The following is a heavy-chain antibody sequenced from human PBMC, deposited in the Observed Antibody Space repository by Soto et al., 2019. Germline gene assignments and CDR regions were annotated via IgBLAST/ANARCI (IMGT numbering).Heavy chain of an antibody. Sequence: ASVXVSFKSSFYTFTIYGIILVLQAPGQGLECMGWISAYNVNTNYAQKLQGRVTMTTDTSTSTAYMELRSLRSDDTAVYYCARDLDEDFWSGYYYRVKDTSGTRYGMEVWGQGTTVKVSS. CDR1: FYTFTIYG. V-gene: IGHV1-18*04. J-gene: IGHJ6*01. CDR3: ARDLDEDFWSGYYYRVKDTSGTRYGMEV. D-gene: IGHD3-3*01. CDR2: ISAYNVNT.